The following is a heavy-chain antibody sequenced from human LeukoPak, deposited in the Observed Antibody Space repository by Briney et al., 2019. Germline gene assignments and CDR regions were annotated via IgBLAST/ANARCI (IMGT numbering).Heavy chain of an antibody. V-gene: IGHV1-2*02. J-gene: IGHJ4*02. CDR1: GHTFTGYD. CDR2: INPNSGGT. CDR3: ARARGYYDSSGYYCPLGY. Sequence: ASVKVSCKASGHTFTGYDMHWVRQAPGQGLEWMGWINPNSGGTNYAQKFQGRVTMTRDTSISTAYMELSRLRSDDTAVYYCARARGYYDSSGYYCPLGYWGQGTLVTVSS. D-gene: IGHD3-22*01.